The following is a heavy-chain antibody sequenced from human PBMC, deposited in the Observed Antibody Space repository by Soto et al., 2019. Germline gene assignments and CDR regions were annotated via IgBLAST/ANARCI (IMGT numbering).Heavy chain of an antibody. D-gene: IGHD1-7*01. V-gene: IGHV1-18*04. CDR3: ARAGASNWNYVSSSS. CDR1: GYNFAGSG. Sequence: QVQLVQSGAEVKKPGASVKVSCKDSGYNFAGSGFIWVRQAPGQGLEWMGWISANSGDTNYAQNLQGRVTMTTDTSTSTAYMELRSLTSDDTAVYYCARAGASNWNYVSSSSWGQGTLVTVSS. J-gene: IGHJ4*02. CDR2: ISANSGDT.